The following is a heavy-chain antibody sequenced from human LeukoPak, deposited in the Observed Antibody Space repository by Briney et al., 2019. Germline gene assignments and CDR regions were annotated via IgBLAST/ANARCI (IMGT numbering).Heavy chain of an antibody. D-gene: IGHD6-19*01. V-gene: IGHV1-69*05. CDR1: GGTFSSYA. CDR2: IIPIFGTA. J-gene: IGHJ6*03. CDR3: ARGSSGWSTYYYYYMDV. Sequence: SVKVSCKASGGTFSSYAISWVRQAPGQGLEWMGRIIPIFGTASYAQKFQGRVTITTDESTSTAYMELSSLRSEDTAVYYCARGSSGWSTYYYYYMDVWGKGTTVTVSS.